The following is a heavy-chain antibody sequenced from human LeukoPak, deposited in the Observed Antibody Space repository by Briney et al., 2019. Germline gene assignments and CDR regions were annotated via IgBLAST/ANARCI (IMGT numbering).Heavy chain of an antibody. CDR1: GGSFSGYY. V-gene: IGHV4-34*01. CDR3: ARGDCSSTSCPYNWFDP. D-gene: IGHD2-2*01. J-gene: IGHJ5*02. Sequence: PSETLSLTCAVYGGSFSGYYWSWIRQPPGKGLEWIGEINHSGSTNYNPSLESRVTISVDTSKNQFSLKLSSVTAADTAVYYCARGDCSSTSCPYNWFDPWGQGTLVTVSS. CDR2: INHSGST.